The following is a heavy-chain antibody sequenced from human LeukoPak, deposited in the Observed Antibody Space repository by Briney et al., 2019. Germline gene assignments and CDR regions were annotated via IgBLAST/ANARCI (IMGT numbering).Heavy chain of an antibody. J-gene: IGHJ6*02. D-gene: IGHD3-16*01. CDR1: GFTFSSYW. CDR2: MNRDGSEK. CDR3: ARDGGIIRFGGQDV. V-gene: IGHV3-7*01. Sequence: GGSLRLSCAASGFTFSSYWMSWVRQAPGKGLEWVANMNRDGSEKNYVDSIKGRFTISRDNAANSLYLQMDSLRVEDTAVYYCARDGGIIRFGGQDVWGQGTTVIVS.